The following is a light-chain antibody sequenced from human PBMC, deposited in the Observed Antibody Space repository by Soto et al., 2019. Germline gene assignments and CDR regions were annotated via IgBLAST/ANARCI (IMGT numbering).Light chain of an antibody. CDR1: SSDVGNYKL. V-gene: IGLV2-23*01. CDR2: EDT. Sequence: QSALTQPASVSGSPGQSITISCTGTSSDVGNYKLVSWYQQQPGKAPKLIICEDTERPSGISNRFSGSKSGNTASLTISGPQAEDDGDYYCCSYAGGTSVVFGGGTKLTVL. CDR3: CSYAGGTSVV. J-gene: IGLJ2*01.